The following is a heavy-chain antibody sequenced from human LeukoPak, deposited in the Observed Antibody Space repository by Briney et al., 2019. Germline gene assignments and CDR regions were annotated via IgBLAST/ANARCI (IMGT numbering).Heavy chain of an antibody. V-gene: IGHV3-23*01. Sequence: GGSLRLSCAASGFTVSTTYMSWVRQAPGKGLEWVSAISGSGGSTYYADSVKGRFTISRDNSKNTLYLQMNSLRAEDTAVYYCAKRGIAARPEYYFDYWGQGTLVTVSS. CDR3: AKRGIAARPEYYFDY. CDR1: GFTVSTTY. D-gene: IGHD6-6*01. J-gene: IGHJ4*02. CDR2: ISGSGGST.